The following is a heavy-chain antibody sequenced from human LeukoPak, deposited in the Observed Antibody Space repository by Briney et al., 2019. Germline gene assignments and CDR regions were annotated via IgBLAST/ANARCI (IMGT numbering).Heavy chain of an antibody. CDR2: ISAYNGNT. J-gene: IGHJ4*02. CDR1: GYTFINYG. Sequence: ASVKVSCKASGYTFINYGITWVRQAPGQGLEWMGWISAYNGNTNYAQKLQGRVTVTTDTSTSTAYMELRSLRSDDTAVYYCARDLVYGSGSYGFDYWGQGTLVTVSS. CDR3: ARDLVYGSGSYGFDY. D-gene: IGHD3-10*01. V-gene: IGHV1-18*01.